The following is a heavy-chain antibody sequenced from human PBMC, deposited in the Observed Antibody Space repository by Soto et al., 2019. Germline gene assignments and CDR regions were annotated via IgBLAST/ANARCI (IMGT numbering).Heavy chain of an antibody. J-gene: IGHJ3*02. CDR1: GFTFSSYG. CDR2: ISYDGSNK. V-gene: IGHV3-30*18. CDR3: AKIPVVWFGDTNDAFDI. Sequence: GGSLRLSCAASGFTFSSYGMHWVRQAPGKGLEWVAVISYDGSNKYYADSVKGRFTISRDNSKNTLYLQMNSLRAEDTAVYYCAKIPVVWFGDTNDAFDIWGQGTMVTVSS. D-gene: IGHD3-10*01.